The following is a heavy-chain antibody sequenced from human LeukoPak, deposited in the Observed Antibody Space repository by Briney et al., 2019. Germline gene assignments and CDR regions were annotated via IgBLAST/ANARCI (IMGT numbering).Heavy chain of an antibody. D-gene: IGHD1-1*01. J-gene: IGHJ6*02. CDR3: AMERRLIDYYYGMDV. Sequence: GASVKVSCKASGYTFTSYYMDWGRKAPGQGLEWMGIINPSGGSTSDAQKYQGRVTMTRDTSTSTVYMELSSLRCEDTAVYYCAMERRLIDYYYGMDVWGQGTTVTVS. CDR1: GYTFTSYY. V-gene: IGHV1-46*01. CDR2: INPSGGST.